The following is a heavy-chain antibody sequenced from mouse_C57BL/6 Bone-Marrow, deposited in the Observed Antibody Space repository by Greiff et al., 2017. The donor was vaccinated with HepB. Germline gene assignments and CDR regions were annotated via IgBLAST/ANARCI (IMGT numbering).Heavy chain of an antibody. CDR1: GYSITSGYY. CDR3: ARYSSGYVPYWYFDV. Sequence: EVQLQQSGPGLVKPSQSLSLTCSVTGYSITSGYYWNWIRQFPGNKLEWMGYISYDGSNNYNPSLKNRISITRDTSKNQFFLKLNSVTTEDTATYYCARYSSGYVPYWYFDVWGTGTTVTVSS. D-gene: IGHD3-2*02. V-gene: IGHV3-6*01. CDR2: ISYDGSN. J-gene: IGHJ1*03.